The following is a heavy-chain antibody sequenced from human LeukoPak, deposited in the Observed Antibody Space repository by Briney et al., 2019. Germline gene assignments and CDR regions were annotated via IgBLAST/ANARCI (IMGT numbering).Heavy chain of an antibody. CDR1: EYTFIGYY. J-gene: IGHJ6*03. V-gene: IGHV1-2*02. Sequence: GASVTVSCKASEYTFIGYYMHWVRQAPGQGLEWMGWINPKSGGTNYAQKFQGRVTMTRDTSISTAYMELSRLRSDDTAVYYCARAGNNWNPIYYYYYMDVWGKGTTVTVSS. CDR3: ARAGNNWNPIYYYYYMDV. CDR2: INPKSGGT. D-gene: IGHD1-20*01.